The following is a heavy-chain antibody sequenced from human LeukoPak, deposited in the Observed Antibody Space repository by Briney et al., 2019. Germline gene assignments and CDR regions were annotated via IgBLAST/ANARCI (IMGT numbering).Heavy chain of an antibody. CDR3: ARQRGNSRNFDN. CDR2: IDYSGST. D-gene: IGHD4-23*01. J-gene: IGHJ4*02. V-gene: IGHV4-39*01. Sequence: SETLSLTCTVSGGSISSYSWGWIRQPPGKGLEWIGSIDYSGSTYYNPSLKSRVTIFVDTSKSQFSLNLSSVTAADTAVYHCARQRGNSRNFDNWGQGTLVTVSS. CDR1: GGSISSYS.